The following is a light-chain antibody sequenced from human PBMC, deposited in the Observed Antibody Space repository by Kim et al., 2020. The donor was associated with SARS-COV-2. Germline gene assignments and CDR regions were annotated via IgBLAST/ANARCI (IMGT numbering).Light chain of an antibody. V-gene: IGLV3-19*01. Sequence: AQGRTARRTGQRASLRSYYARWYQQKPGQAPVLVIYGKNNRPSGIPDRFSGSSSGNTASLTITGAQAEDEADYYCNSRDSSGNHLVFGGGTQLTVL. CDR2: GKN. J-gene: IGLJ2*01. CDR1: SLRSYY. CDR3: NSRDSSGNHLV.